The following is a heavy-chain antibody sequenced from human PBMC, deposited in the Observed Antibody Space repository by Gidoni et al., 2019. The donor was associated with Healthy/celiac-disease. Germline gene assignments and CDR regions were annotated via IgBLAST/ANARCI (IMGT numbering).Heavy chain of an antibody. CDR3: ARDFVVGWSLKNYYYGMDV. Sequence: QVQLVESGGGVVQPGRSLRRSCEASGLNFSRYAMHWVRQAPGKGLEWVAVISYDGSTKYYADSVNGRFTISRDNSKNTLYLQMNSLRAEDTAVYYCARDFVVGWSLKNYYYGMDVWGQGTTVTVSS. CDR1: GLNFSRYA. D-gene: IGHD2-2*01. V-gene: IGHV3-30*01. CDR2: ISYDGSTK. J-gene: IGHJ6*02.